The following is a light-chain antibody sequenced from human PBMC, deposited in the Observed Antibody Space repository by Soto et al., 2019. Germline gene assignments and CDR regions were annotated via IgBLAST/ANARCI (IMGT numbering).Light chain of an antibody. V-gene: IGKV3-20*01. Sequence: EVVLTQSPGTLSLSPGERATLSCRASQSVSSSYLVWYQQKPGQAPRLLIYGASSRATGIPDRFSGSGSGTDFTLTITRLDPEDFAVYYCQQYGSSPYTFGQGTKLEIK. J-gene: IGKJ2*01. CDR3: QQYGSSPYT. CDR1: QSVSSSY. CDR2: GAS.